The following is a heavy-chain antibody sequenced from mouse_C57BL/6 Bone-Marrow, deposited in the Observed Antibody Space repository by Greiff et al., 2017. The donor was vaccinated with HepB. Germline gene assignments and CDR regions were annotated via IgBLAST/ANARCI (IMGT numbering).Heavy chain of an antibody. CDR3: ARGGYYGSSPYWYFDV. CDR2: SDPANGNT. Sequence: EVKLVESVAELVRPGASVKLSCTASGFNIKNTYMHWVKQRPEQGLEWIGRSDPANGNTKYAPKFQGKATITADTSSNTAYLQLSSLTSEDTAIYYCARGGYYGSSPYWYFDVWGTGTTVTVSS. D-gene: IGHD1-1*01. CDR1: GFNIKNTY. V-gene: IGHV14-3*01. J-gene: IGHJ1*03.